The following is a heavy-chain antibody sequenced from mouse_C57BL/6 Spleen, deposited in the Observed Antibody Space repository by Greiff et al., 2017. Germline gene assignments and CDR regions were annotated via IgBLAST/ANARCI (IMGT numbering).Heavy chain of an antibody. CDR3: ARRYSNYEGVMDY. CDR1: GFTFSDYG. CDR2: ISSGSSTI. J-gene: IGHJ4*01. Sequence: LVESGGGLVKPGGSLKLSCAASGFTFSDYGMHWVRQAPEKGLEWVAYISSGSSTIYYADTVKGRFTISRDNAKNTLFLQMTSLRSEDTAMYYCARRYSNYEGVMDYWGQGTSVTVSS. D-gene: IGHD2-5*01. V-gene: IGHV5-17*01.